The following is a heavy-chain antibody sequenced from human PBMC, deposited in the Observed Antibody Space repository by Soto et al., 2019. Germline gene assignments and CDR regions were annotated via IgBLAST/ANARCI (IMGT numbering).Heavy chain of an antibody. CDR2: IYPGDSDT. Sequence: GESLKISCKGSGYTFTNYWIGWVRQMPGKGLEWMGIIYPGDSDTKYNSSFQGQVTISADKSITTTYLQWSSLKASDTAIYYCAASIFYYGMDVWGQGTTVTVSS. J-gene: IGHJ6*02. CDR1: GYTFTNYW. CDR3: AASIFYYGMDV. V-gene: IGHV5-51*01.